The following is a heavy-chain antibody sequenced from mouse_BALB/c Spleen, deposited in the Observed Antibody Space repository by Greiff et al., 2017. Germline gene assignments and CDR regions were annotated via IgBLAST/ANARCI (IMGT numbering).Heavy chain of an antibody. CDR1: GFTFSSYT. CDR2: ISNGGGST. V-gene: IGHV5-12-2*01. Sequence: DVMLVESGGGLVQPGGSLKLSCAASGFTFSSYTMSWVRQTPEKRLEWVAYISNGGGSTYYPDTVKGRFTISRDNAKNTLYLQMSSLKSEDTAMYYCARHTHFDYWGQGTLVTVSA. J-gene: IGHJ3*01. CDR3: ARHTHFDY.